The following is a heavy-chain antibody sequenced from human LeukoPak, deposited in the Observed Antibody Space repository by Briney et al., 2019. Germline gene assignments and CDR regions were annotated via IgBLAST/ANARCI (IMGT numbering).Heavy chain of an antibody. V-gene: IGHV3-48*02. D-gene: IGHD4-17*01. CDR1: GFTFSSYS. CDR2: ISSSSSTI. CDR3: ARDQSPVPNPYGDYLEDAFDI. J-gene: IGHJ3*02. Sequence: GGSLRLSCAASGFTFSSYSMNWVRQAPGKGLEWVSYISSSSSTIYYADSVKGRFTISRDNAKNSLYLQMNSLRDEDTAVYYCARDQSPVPNPYGDYLEDAFDIWGQGTMVTVSS.